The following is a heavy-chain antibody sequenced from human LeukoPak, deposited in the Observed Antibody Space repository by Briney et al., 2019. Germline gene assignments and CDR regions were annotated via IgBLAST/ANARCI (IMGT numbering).Heavy chain of an antibody. Sequence: ASVKVSCKTSGYNFTTYDINWVRLVLGQGLEWMGWISAYNGNTNYAQKLQGRVTMTTDTSTSTAYMELRSLRSDDTAVYYCARASRYSGSYYFDYWGQGTLVTVSS. CDR1: GYNFTTYD. CDR2: ISAYNGNT. CDR3: ARASRYSGSYYFDY. V-gene: IGHV1-18*01. D-gene: IGHD1-26*01. J-gene: IGHJ4*02.